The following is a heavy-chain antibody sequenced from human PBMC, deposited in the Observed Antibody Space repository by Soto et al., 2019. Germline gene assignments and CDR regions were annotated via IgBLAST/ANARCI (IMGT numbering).Heavy chain of an antibody. CDR1: GLTFSSYS. D-gene: IGHD2-15*01. J-gene: IGHJ4*02. V-gene: IGHV3-48*01. Sequence: GGSLRLSCAASGLTFSSYSMNWVRQAPGKGLEWVSYISSSSSTIYYADSVKGRFTISRDNAKNSLYLQMNSLRAEDTAVYYCARGYCSGGSCHIKAGYYFDYWGQGTLVTVSS. CDR2: ISSSSSTI. CDR3: ARGYCSGGSCHIKAGYYFDY.